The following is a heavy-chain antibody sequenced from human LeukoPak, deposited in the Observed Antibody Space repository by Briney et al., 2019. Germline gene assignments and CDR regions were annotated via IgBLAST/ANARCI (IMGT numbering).Heavy chain of an antibody. CDR2: ISGSGGST. J-gene: IGHJ4*02. V-gene: IGHV3-23*01. D-gene: IGHD6-13*01. CDR1: GVTFSNYA. Sequence: PGGSLRLSCAASGVTFSNYAMSWVCQAPGRGLELVSAISGSGGSTYYADSVKGRFTISRDNSKNTLYLQMNSLRAEDTAVYYCAKQQGIAAAGTDYWGQGTLVTVSS. CDR3: AKQQGIAAAGTDY.